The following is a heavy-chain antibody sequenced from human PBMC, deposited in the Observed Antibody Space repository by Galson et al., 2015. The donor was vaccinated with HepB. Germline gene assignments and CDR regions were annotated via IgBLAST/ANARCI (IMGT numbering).Heavy chain of an antibody. J-gene: IGHJ4*02. V-gene: IGHV3-23*01. D-gene: IGHD3-9*01. CDR2: ISGSGGST. Sequence: SLRLSCAASGFTFSSYAMSWVRQAPGKGLEWVPAISGSGGSTYYADSVKGRFTISRDNSKNTLYLQMNSLRAEDTAVYYCAIETRIRYFDWLSYWGQGTLVTVSS. CDR3: AIETRIRYFDWLSY. CDR1: GFTFSSYA.